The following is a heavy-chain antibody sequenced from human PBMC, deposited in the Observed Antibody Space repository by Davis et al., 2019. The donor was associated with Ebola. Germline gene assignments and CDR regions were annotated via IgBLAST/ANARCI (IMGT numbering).Heavy chain of an antibody. CDR3: ARDPPYDQGYDY. CDR2: TYYRSKWFV. Sequence: SQTLSLTCAISGDSVPSNTAAWNWIRQSPSRGLEWLGRTYYRSKWFVDYAVSVKSRMTIDSDTSKNQFSLQLSSVTPEDTAGYYCARDPPYDQGYDYWGQGILVTVSS. CDR1: GDSVPSNTAA. V-gene: IGHV6-1*01. J-gene: IGHJ4*02. D-gene: IGHD3-22*01.